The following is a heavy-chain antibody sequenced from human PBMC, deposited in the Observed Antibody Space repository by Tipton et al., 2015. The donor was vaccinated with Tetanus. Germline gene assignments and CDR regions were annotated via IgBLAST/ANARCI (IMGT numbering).Heavy chain of an antibody. CDR1: GGSLFSGSFY. CDR3: ARVRAILRRTLSGLYWLDP. J-gene: IGHJ5*02. CDR2: IYYNGNT. D-gene: IGHD3-16*01. V-gene: IGHV4-39*01. Sequence: LRLSCSVSGGSLFSGSFYWAWIRQPPGKGLEWIGNIYYNGNTYYLASLKSRVTISADTSKNQFSLSLRSVTAADTAVYYCARVRAILRRTLSGLYWLDPWARESWSPSPQ.